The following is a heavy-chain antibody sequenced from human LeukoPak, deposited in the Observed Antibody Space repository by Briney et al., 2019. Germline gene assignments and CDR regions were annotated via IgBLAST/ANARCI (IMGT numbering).Heavy chain of an antibody. CDR1: GGSISSYY. Sequence: SETLSLTCPVSGGSISSYYWSSIRQPPGKGLEWIGYIYYSGSTNYNPSLKSRVTISVDTSKNQFSLKLSSVTAADTAVYYCARVVGRTSLGYNVDYWGQGTLVTVSS. CDR2: IYYSGST. J-gene: IGHJ4*02. CDR3: ARVVGRTSLGYNVDY. D-gene: IGHD5-24*01. V-gene: IGHV4-59*01.